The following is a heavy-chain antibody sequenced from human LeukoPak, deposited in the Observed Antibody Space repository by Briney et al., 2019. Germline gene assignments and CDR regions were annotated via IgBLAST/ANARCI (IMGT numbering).Heavy chain of an antibody. V-gene: IGHV1-46*01. J-gene: IGHJ6*03. CDR2: INPSGGST. CDR3: ARSQEGATLDYYYYYMDV. Sequence: ASVKVSCKASGYTFTSYYMHWVRQAPGQGLEWMGIINPSGGSTSYAQKFQGRVTMTRDMSTSTVYMELSSLRSEDTAVYYCARSQEGATLDYYYYYMDVWGKGTTVTISS. D-gene: IGHD1-26*01. CDR1: GYTFTSYY.